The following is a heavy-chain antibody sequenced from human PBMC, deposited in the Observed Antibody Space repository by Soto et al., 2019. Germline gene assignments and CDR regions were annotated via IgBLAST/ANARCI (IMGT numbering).Heavy chain of an antibody. J-gene: IGHJ6*02. V-gene: IGHV1-69*06. Sequence: ASVKVSCKASGGTFSSYAISWVRQAPGQGLEWMGGIIPIFGTANYAQKFQGRVTIAADKSTSTAYMELSSLRSEDTAVYYCARSSSNYYYYGMDVWGQGTTVTVSS. D-gene: IGHD6-13*01. CDR1: GGTFSSYA. CDR3: ARSSSNYYYYGMDV. CDR2: IIPIFGTA.